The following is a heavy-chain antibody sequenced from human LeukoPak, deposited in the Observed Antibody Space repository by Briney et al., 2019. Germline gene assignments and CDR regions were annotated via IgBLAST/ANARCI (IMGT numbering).Heavy chain of an antibody. D-gene: IGHD1-20*01. CDR2: MNPNSGYT. Sequence: ASVTVSFTSSVYTFTTYDINWVRQAPGQGLEWMGWMNPNSGYTGYAQQFQGRVTITRNTSISTAYMELSSLRSEDTAVYYCARGRDNWTPWGDYWGQGTLVTVSS. V-gene: IGHV1-8*03. CDR3: ARGRDNWTPWGDY. CDR1: VYTFTTYD. J-gene: IGHJ4*02.